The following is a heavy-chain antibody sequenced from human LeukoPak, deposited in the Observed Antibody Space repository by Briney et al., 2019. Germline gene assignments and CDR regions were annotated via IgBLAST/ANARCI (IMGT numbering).Heavy chain of an antibody. D-gene: IGHD2-15*01. Sequence: GGSLRLSCAASGFTFSSYWMSWVRQAPGKGLEWVSGIGGSDGHTYYADSVQGRFTISRDNSKSTLCLQMNSLRAEDTAVYYCAKQLGYCSDGSCYFPYWGQGTLVTVSS. CDR1: GFTFSSYW. V-gene: IGHV3-23*01. CDR3: AKQLGYCSDGSCYFPY. CDR2: IGGSDGHT. J-gene: IGHJ4*02.